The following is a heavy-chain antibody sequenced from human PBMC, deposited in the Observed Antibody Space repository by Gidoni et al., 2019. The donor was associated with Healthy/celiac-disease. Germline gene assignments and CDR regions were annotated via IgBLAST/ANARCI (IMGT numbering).Heavy chain of an antibody. J-gene: IGHJ4*02. D-gene: IGHD5-18*01. CDR1: GFTFSSYA. CDR2: ISYDGSNK. CDR3: ARVLVQLWSPFDY. Sequence: QVQLVESGGGVVQPGRSLRLSCAPSGFTFSSYAMHWVRQAPGKGLEWVAVISYDGSNKYYADSVKGRFTISRDNSKNTLYLQMNSLRAEDTAVYYCARVLVQLWSPFDYWGQGTLVTVSS. V-gene: IGHV3-30*01.